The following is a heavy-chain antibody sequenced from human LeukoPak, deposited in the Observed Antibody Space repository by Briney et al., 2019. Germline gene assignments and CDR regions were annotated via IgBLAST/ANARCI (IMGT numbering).Heavy chain of an antibody. D-gene: IGHD5-12*01. CDR3: ARVADLVATAFDY. J-gene: IGHJ4*02. CDR1: GFTFSDYY. Sequence: GGSLRLSCAAYGFTFSDYYMSWIRQAPGQGLEWVSYISSSSSYTNYADSVKGRFTISRDNAKNSLYLQMNSLRAEDTAVYYCARVADLVATAFDYWGQGTLVTVSP. V-gene: IGHV3-11*05. CDR2: ISSSSSYT.